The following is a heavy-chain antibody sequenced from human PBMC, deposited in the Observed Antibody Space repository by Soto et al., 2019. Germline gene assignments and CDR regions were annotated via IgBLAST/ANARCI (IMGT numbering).Heavy chain of an antibody. CDR1: GFTFSNAW. CDR2: IKSKTDGGTT. V-gene: IGHV3-15*01. J-gene: IGHJ6*02. CDR3: TADRDRFYRGYSGNNYYSYGMDV. D-gene: IGHD5-12*01. Sequence: GGSLRLSCAASGFTFSNAWMSWVRQAPGKGLEWVGRIKSKTDGGTTDYAAPVKGRFTISREDSKNTLYLQMNSLKTEDTAVYYCTADRDRFYRGYSGNNYYSYGMDVWGQGTPVTVS.